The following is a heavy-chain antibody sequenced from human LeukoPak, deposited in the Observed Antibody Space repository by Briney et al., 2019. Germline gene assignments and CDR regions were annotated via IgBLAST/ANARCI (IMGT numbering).Heavy chain of an antibody. CDR3: ARGLGSGYEEGYYYGMDV. CDR2: INPNSGGT. J-gene: IGHJ6*02. Sequence: ASVKVSCKASGYTFTGYYMHWVRQAPGQVLEWMGWINPNSGGTNYAQKFQGRVTMTRDTSISTAYMELSRLRSDDTAVYYCARGLGSGYEEGYYYGMDVWGQGTTVTVSS. V-gene: IGHV1-2*02. D-gene: IGHD5-12*01. CDR1: GYTFTGYY.